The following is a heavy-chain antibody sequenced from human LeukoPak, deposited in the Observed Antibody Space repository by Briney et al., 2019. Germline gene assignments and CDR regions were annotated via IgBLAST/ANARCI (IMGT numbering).Heavy chain of an antibody. Sequence: ASVKVSCKASGYTFTSYYMHWVRQAPGQGLEWMGIINPSGGSTSYAQKFQGRVTMTRDTSTSTVHMELSSLRSEDTAVYYCARVGAWYYDSSGYFSPPGDYWGQGTLVTVSS. J-gene: IGHJ4*02. D-gene: IGHD3-22*01. CDR1: GYTFTSYY. CDR3: ARVGAWYYDSSGYFSPPGDY. CDR2: INPSGGST. V-gene: IGHV1-46*01.